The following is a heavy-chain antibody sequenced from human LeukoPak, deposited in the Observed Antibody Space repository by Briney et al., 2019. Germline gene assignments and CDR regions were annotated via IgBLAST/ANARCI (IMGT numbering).Heavy chain of an antibody. J-gene: IGHJ4*02. CDR3: ARHAYHDDNSDYYFGY. V-gene: IGHV5-51*01. CDR1: GFTFDDYG. CDR2: IYPGESDI. D-gene: IGHD3-22*01. Sequence: GGSLRLSCAASGFTFDDYGMSWVRQAPGKGLEWVGLIYPGESDIRYSPSFQGQVTISADKSISTAYLQWSSLKASDTAMYYCARHAYHDDNSDYYFGYWGQGTLVTVSS.